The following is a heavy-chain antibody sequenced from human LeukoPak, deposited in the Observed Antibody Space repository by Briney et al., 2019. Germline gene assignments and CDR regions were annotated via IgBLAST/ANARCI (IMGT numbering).Heavy chain of an antibody. Sequence: ASVKVSCKASGYTFTSHDISWVRQAPGQGLKWMGWIGPHNGNTNYAQKLQGRVTMTTDTSTSTAYMELRSLTSDDTAVYYCARGSSSSWYVWGQGTLVTVSS. CDR1: GYTFTSHD. J-gene: IGHJ4*02. V-gene: IGHV1-18*01. CDR2: IGPHNGNT. CDR3: ARGSSSSWYV. D-gene: IGHD6-13*01.